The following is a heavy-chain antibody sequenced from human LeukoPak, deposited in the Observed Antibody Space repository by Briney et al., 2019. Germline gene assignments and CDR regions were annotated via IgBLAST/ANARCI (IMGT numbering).Heavy chain of an antibody. V-gene: IGHV3-7*01. CDR2: IKQDGSEK. CDR3: ARILSEQGY. CDR1: GFTFSSYW. Sequence: GSLRLSCAVSGFTFSSYWMSWVRQAPGKGLEWVANIKQDGSEKYYVDSVKGRFSISRDNAKNSLYLQMNSLRAEDTAVYYCARILSEQGYWGQGTLVTVSS. J-gene: IGHJ4*02. D-gene: IGHD3-9*01.